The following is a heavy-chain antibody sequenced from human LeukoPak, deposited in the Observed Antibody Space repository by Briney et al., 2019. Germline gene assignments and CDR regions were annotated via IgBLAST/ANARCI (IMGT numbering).Heavy chain of an antibody. J-gene: IGHJ6*03. D-gene: IGHD7-27*01. CDR1: GFTFSSSA. V-gene: IGHV3-23*01. Sequence: GGSLRLSCAASGFTFSSSAMSWVRQAPGKGLEWVSSISGSGSGGSTYYADSVKGRFTISRDNSKNTLYLQMNSLRAEDTAVYYCARNPRVRLRGHELTGDYYYYMDVWGKGTTVTVSS. CDR2: ISGSGSGGST. CDR3: ARNPRVRLRGHELTGDYYYYMDV.